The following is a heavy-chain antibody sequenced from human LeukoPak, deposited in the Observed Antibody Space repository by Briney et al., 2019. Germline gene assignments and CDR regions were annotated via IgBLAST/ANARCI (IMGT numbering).Heavy chain of an antibody. D-gene: IGHD3-10*01. V-gene: IGHV4-4*09. CDR3: ASRGGRFDW. CDR1: GGSLSGSY. J-gene: IGHJ4*02. CDR2: IYTSGST. Sequence: PSETLSLTCTVSGGSLSGSYWSWIRQPPGKGLEWIGYIYTSGSTNYNPSLKSRVTMSIDTSKNQFSLKLSAVTAADTAFYYCASRGGRFDWWGQGTLVTVSS.